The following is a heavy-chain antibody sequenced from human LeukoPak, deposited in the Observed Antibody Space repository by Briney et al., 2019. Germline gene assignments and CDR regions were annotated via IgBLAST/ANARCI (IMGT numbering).Heavy chain of an antibody. J-gene: IGHJ4*02. Sequence: GRSLRLSCAASGFTFSSYAMHWVRQAPGKGLEWVAVISYDGSNKYYADSVKGRFTISRDNSKNTLYLQMNSLRAEDTAVYYCARSGDSGYGSDYWGQGTLVTVSS. CDR3: ARSGDSGYGSDY. D-gene: IGHD5-12*01. V-gene: IGHV3-30*04. CDR1: GFTFSSYA. CDR2: ISYDGSNK.